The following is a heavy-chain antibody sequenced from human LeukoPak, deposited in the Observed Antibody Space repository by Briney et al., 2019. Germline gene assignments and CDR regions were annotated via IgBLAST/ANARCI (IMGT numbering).Heavy chain of an antibody. Sequence: GGSLRLSCAASGFTFSSYEMNWVRQAPGKGLEWVSYISSSGSTIYYADSVKGRFTTSRDNAKNSLYLQMNSLRAEDTAVYYCASIYSRDYFDYWGQGTLVTVSS. D-gene: IGHD2-15*01. V-gene: IGHV3-48*03. CDR1: GFTFSSYE. CDR3: ASIYSRDYFDY. J-gene: IGHJ4*02. CDR2: ISSSGSTI.